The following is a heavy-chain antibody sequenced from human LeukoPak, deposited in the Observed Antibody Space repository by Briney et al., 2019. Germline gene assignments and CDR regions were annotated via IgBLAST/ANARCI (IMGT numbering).Heavy chain of an antibody. J-gene: IGHJ6*02. CDR1: GYTFTNAC. V-gene: IGHV3-15*01. CDR2: IKSKTDGGTT. CDR3: TTDRRQQRSGFYSYGMDV. Sequence: PGGSLRLSCAASGYTFTNACMSWVRQAPGNGLEWVGRIKSKTDGGTTDYTAPVKGRFTISRDDSKNTLYLQMNSLTTVHTAVYYCTTDRRQQRSGFYSYGMDVWGQGTTVTVPS. D-gene: IGHD5-12*01.